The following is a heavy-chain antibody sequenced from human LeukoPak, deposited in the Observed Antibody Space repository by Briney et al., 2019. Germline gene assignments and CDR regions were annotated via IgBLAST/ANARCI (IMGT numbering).Heavy chain of an antibody. V-gene: IGHV1-2*02. CDR3: ARDVGSSSLGNWFDP. CDR2: INPNSGGT. CDR1: GYTFTGYY. D-gene: IGHD6-6*01. J-gene: IGHJ5*02. Sequence: GASVKVSCKAAGYTFTGYYMHWGRQAPGQGLEWMGWINPNSGGTNYAQKFQGRVTMTRDTSISTAYMELSRLRSDDTAVYYCARDVGSSSLGNWFDPWGQGTLVTVSS.